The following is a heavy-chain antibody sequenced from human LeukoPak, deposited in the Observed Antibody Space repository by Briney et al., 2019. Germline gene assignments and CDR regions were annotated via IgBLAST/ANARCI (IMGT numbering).Heavy chain of an antibody. V-gene: IGHV4-4*02. CDR1: GGSISSSNW. Sequence: SETLSLTCAVSGGSISSSNWWSWVRQPPGKGLEWIGEIYHSGSTNYNPSLKSRVTISVDKSKNQFSLKLSSVTAADTAVYYCARDRYYDFWSGYPYYYYGMDVWGQGTTVIVSS. CDR2: IYHSGST. CDR3: ARDRYYDFWSGYPYYYYGMDV. J-gene: IGHJ6*02. D-gene: IGHD3-3*01.